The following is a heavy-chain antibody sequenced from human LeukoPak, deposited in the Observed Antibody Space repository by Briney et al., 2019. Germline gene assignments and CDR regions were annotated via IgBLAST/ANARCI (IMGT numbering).Heavy chain of an antibody. CDR3: ARDKIVGATYFDY. J-gene: IGHJ4*02. CDR1: GFTFTSSA. D-gene: IGHD1-26*01. Sequence: GGSLRLSCAASGFTFTSSAMSWVRQAPGKGLEWVANIKQDGSERYYVDSVKGRFTISRDNAKNSLNLQMNSLRAEDTAIYYCARDKIVGATYFDYWGQGTLVTVSS. CDR2: IKQDGSER. V-gene: IGHV3-7*01.